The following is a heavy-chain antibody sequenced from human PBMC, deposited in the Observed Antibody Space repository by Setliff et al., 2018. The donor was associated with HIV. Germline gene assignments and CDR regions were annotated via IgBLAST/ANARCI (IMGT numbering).Heavy chain of an antibody. D-gene: IGHD3-9*01. V-gene: IGHV4-39*07. CDR3: ARASDMLTAYYDHFDY. Sequence: SETLSLTCTVAGGSISSSRYYWGWFRQSPGKGLEWIGSIYYSGSTHYNPSLKSRVTISVDTSKNQFSLKVSSVTAADTAVYYCARASDMLTAYYDHFDYWGQGTLVTVSS. CDR2: IYYSGST. J-gene: IGHJ4*02. CDR1: GGSISSSRYY.